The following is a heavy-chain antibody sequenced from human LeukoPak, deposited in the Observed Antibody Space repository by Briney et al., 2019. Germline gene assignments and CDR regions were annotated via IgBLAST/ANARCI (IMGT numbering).Heavy chain of an antibody. J-gene: IGHJ3*02. V-gene: IGHV1-18*01. CDR2: ISAYNGNT. CDR1: GYTFTSYG. CDR3: ARDYYDSSGKADAFDI. D-gene: IGHD3-22*01. Sequence: ASVKVSCKVSGYTFTSYGISWVRQAPGQGLEWMGWISAYNGNTNYAQKLQGRVTMTTDTSTSTAYMELRSLRSDDTAVYYCARDYYDSSGKADAFDIWGQGTMVTVSS.